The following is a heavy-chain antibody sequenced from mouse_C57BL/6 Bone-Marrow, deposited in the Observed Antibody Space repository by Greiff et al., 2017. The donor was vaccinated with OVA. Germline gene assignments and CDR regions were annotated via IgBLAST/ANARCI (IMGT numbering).Heavy chain of an antibody. CDR3: ARETGVPRYFDV. J-gene: IGHJ1*03. CDR2: IYPGSGNT. V-gene: IGHV1-76*01. D-gene: IGHD4-1*01. Sequence: VQRVESGAELVRPGASVKLSCKASGYTFTDYYINWVKQRPGQGLEWIARIYPGSGNTYYNEKFKGKATLTAEKSSSTAYMQLSSLTSEDSAVYFCARETGVPRYFDVWGTGTTVTVSS. CDR1: GYTFTDYY.